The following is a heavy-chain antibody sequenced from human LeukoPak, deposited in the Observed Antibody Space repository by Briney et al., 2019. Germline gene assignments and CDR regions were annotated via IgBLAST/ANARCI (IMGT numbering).Heavy chain of an antibody. V-gene: IGHV4-59*01. CDR2: IYYSGST. D-gene: IGHD4-17*01. Sequence: PSETLSLTCTVSGGSISSYYWSWIRQPPGKGLEWIGYIYYSGSTNYNPSLKSRVTISVDTSKNQFSLKLSSVTAADTAVYYCARGPPLHYGDYVPDFDYWGQGTLVTVSS. CDR1: GGSISSYY. J-gene: IGHJ4*02. CDR3: ARGPPLHYGDYVPDFDY.